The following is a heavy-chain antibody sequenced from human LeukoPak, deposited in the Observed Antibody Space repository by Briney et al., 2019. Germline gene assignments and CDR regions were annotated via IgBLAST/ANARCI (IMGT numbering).Heavy chain of an antibody. CDR3: AADLRFGELALDY. J-gene: IGHJ4*02. CDR1: GFTFTGSA. CDR2: IVVGSGNT. D-gene: IGHD3-10*01. V-gene: IGHV1-58*02. Sequence: SVKLSCKASGFTFTGSAMQWVRQARGQRLEWIGWIVVGSGNTNYTEKFQERVTITRDMSTSTAYMELSSLRSEDTAVYYCAADLRFGELALDYWGQGTLVTVSS.